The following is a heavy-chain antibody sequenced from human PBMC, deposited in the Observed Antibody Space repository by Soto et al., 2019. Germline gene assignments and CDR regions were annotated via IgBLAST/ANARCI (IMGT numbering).Heavy chain of an antibody. V-gene: IGHV4-31*03. Sequence: QVQLQESGPGLVNPSQTLSLTCTVSGGSISSGNYYWTWIRQHPGKGLEWIGFIQNSGNIDYNPSLRSRLTISLDASKNHFSLQLTAVTAADTAMYYCARGTDAYKSGYWRQGTLVTVSS. J-gene: IGHJ4*02. D-gene: IGHD1-1*01. CDR3: ARGTDAYKSGY. CDR2: IQNSGNI. CDR1: GGSISSGNYY.